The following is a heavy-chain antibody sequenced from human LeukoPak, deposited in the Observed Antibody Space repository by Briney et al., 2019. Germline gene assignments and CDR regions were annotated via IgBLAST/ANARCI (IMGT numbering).Heavy chain of an antibody. CDR2: TYYRSKWYY. Sequence: SQTLSLTCAISGDSVSSKTATWNWLRQSPSRGPEWLGRTYYRSKWYYDYAVSVKTRITINPDTSKNQFSLQLNYVTPEDTAVYYCVRDGGYNSVWFDPWGQGTLVTVSS. D-gene: IGHD5-24*01. J-gene: IGHJ5*02. CDR1: GDSVSSKTAT. V-gene: IGHV6-1*01. CDR3: VRDGGYNSVWFDP.